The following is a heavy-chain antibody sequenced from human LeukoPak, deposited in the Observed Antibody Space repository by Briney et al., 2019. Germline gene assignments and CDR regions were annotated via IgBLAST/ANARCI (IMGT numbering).Heavy chain of an antibody. J-gene: IGHJ6*03. CDR1: VGSLSSYY. D-gene: IGHD2-2*01. CDR2: IYYSGST. V-gene: IGHV4-59*01. CDR3: ARVVPVVRYYYYYYMDV. Sequence: PSETLSLTCTVSVGSLSSYYWSWIRQPPGKGLEWIGYIYYSGSTNYNPSLKSRVTISVDTSKNQFSLKLSSVTAADTAVYYCARVVPVVRYYYYYYMDVWGKGTTVTVSS.